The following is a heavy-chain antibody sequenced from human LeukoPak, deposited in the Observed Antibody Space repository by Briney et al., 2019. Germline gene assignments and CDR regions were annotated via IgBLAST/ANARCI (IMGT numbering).Heavy chain of an antibody. CDR3: ARGSHNNYYDSSGYPH. Sequence: ASVKVSCKASGYTFTGYYMHWVRLAPGQGHEWMGRINPNSGGTNYAQKFQGRVTMTRDTSISTAYMELSRLRSDDTAVYYRARGSHNNYYDSSGYPHWGQGTLLTVSS. CDR1: GYTFTGYY. J-gene: IGHJ4*02. V-gene: IGHV1-2*06. CDR2: INPNSGGT. D-gene: IGHD3-22*01.